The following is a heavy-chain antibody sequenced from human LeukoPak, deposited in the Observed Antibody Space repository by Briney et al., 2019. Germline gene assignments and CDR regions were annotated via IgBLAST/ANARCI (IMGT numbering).Heavy chain of an antibody. D-gene: IGHD3-22*01. CDR2: IYHSGST. CDR1: GGSTSSGGYY. J-gene: IGHJ5*02. V-gene: IGHV4-30-2*01. CDR3: ARTKYASTGYYNQTWFDP. Sequence: PSQTLSLTCTVSGGSTSSGGYYWSWIRQPPGKGREWIGYIYHSGSTYYNPSLKSRVTISVDTSKNQFSLKLSSVTAADQAVYYCARTKYASTGYYNQTWFDPWGQGTPVTVSS.